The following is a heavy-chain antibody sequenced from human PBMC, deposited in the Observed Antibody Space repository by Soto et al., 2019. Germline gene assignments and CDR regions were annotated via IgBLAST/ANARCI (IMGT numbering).Heavy chain of an antibody. Sequence: PGGSLRLSCAASGFTFTDHYMTWIRQAPGKGLECVSYIGNSGSPIVYADSVKGRFTASRDNAKNSLYLQMNSLTVEDTAVYYFGEEQRQLLVSWFDPRGQGTLVTVSS. CDR2: IGNSGSPI. CDR1: GFTFTDHY. CDR3: GEEQRQLLVSWFDP. J-gene: IGHJ5*02. D-gene: IGHD6-19*01. V-gene: IGHV3-11*01.